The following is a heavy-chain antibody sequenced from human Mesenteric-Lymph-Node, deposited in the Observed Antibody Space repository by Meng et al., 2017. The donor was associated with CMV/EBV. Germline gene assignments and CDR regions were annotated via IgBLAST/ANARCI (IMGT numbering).Heavy chain of an antibody. J-gene: IGHJ6*02. D-gene: IGHD2-2*01. V-gene: IGHV4-61*08. Sequence: SGPTLVKPTQTLTLTCTFSGFSLSTSGVGVGWIRQPPGKALEWIGFISYSGSTGYDPSLKSRVTISVDTPKNQFSLNLSSVTTADTAVYYCASSRADCSPTSCQYYYYYGMDVWGQGTTVTVSS. CDR2: ISYSGST. CDR1: GFSLSTSGVG. CDR3: ASSRADCSPTSCQYYYYYGMDV.